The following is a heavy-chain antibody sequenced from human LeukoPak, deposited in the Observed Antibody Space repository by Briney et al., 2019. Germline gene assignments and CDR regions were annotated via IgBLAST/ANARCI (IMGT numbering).Heavy chain of an antibody. CDR2: ISYDGSNK. Sequence: SGGSLRLSCAASGFTFSSYAMHWVRQAPGKGLEWVAVISYDGSNKYYADSVKGRFTISRDNSKNTLYLQMNSLRAEDTAVYYCARGRNWNDWTSWFDPWGQGTLVTVSS. CDR1: GFTFSSYA. V-gene: IGHV3-30*14. J-gene: IGHJ5*02. CDR3: ARGRNWNDWTSWFDP. D-gene: IGHD1-1*01.